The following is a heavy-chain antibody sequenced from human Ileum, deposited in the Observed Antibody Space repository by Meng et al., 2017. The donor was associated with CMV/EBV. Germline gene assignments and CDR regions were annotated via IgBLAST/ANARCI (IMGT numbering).Heavy chain of an antibody. CDR3: ARGRGYYYDSSGYQIGY. V-gene: IGHV1-69*10. CDR1: GGTFSSYA. J-gene: IGHJ4*02. D-gene: IGHD3-22*01. CDR2: IIPILGIA. Sequence: SVKVSCKASGGTFSSYAISWVRQAPGQGLEWMGGIIPILGIANYAQKFQGRVTITADKSTSTAYMELSSLRSEDTAVYYCARGRGYYYDSSGYQIGYWGQGTRVTVSS.